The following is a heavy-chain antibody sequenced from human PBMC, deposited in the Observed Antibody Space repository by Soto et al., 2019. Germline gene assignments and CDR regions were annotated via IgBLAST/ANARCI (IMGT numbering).Heavy chain of an antibody. D-gene: IGHD2-2*02. CDR3: AKDDQPLLYGPNFFYY. Sequence: QVQLVESGGGVVQPGRSLRLSCAASGFTFSSYGMHWVRQAPGKGLEWVAIISYDGSNEYYADSVKGRFTISRDNSKNTLDLHMNSLSPEDTAMYYCAKDDQPLLYGPNFFYYWGQGALVTDSS. J-gene: IGHJ4*02. CDR1: GFTFSSYG. CDR2: ISYDGSNE. V-gene: IGHV3-30*18.